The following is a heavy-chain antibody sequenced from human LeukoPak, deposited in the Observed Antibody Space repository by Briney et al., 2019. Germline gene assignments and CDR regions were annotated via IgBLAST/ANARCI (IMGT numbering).Heavy chain of an antibody. CDR1: GFTFSTYS. Sequence: GRSLSLPCAASGFTFSTYSLSWVRQAAGRGLEWVAAIRGIGGSTYYADSVKGRFTISRDNSKNTLYLQMNSLRAEDTAVYYCAKAADYYDTSPADYWGQGTLVTVSS. V-gene: IGHV3-23*01. J-gene: IGHJ4*02. CDR2: IRGIGGST. CDR3: AKAADYYDTSPADY. D-gene: IGHD3-22*01.